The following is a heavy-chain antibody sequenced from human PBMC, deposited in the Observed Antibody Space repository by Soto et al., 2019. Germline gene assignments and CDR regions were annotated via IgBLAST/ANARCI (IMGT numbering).Heavy chain of an antibody. D-gene: IGHD3-10*01. Sequence: PSETLSLTCSVSGGSISSGGYYWSWIRQHPGKGLEWIGYIYYSGSTYYNPSLKSRVSISLDTPENQFSLKLSSVTAADTAVYYCARVGGFGATTIDYWGQGTLVTVSS. CDR1: GGSISSGGYY. V-gene: IGHV4-31*03. CDR2: IYYSGST. CDR3: ARVGGFGATTIDY. J-gene: IGHJ4*02.